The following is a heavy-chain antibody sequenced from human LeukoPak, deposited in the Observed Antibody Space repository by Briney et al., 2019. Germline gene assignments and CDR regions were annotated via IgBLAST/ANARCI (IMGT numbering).Heavy chain of an antibody. V-gene: IGHV1-18*04. J-gene: IGHJ4*02. CDR2: SSGTGYNM. Sequence: GASVKVSCKASGYTFTGYYMHWVRQAPGQGLEWMAWSSGTGYNMEYAQKFQGRVTMTTDTSTSTAYLELRSLRSDDTAVYYCARSRCSDSTSCYYFFFFDSWGQGSLVTVSS. D-gene: IGHD2-2*01. CDR3: ARSRCSDSTSCYYFFFFDS. CDR1: GYTFTGYY.